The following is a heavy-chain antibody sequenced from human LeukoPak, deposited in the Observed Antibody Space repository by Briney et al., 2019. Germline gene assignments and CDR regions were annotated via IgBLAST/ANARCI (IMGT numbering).Heavy chain of an antibody. CDR3: ARDQGIYNHRIIDS. V-gene: IGHV1-18*01. J-gene: IGHJ4*02. CDR1: RYTXSSYG. Sequence: ASVKVSSKSSRYTXSSYGISWVRQAPGQGLEWMGWISAYNGNTNFAQEFQGRVTMTTDTATSTASMELRSLRSDDTAVYYCARDQGIYNHRIIDSWGQGTLVTVS. D-gene: IGHD5-12*01. CDR2: ISAYNGNT.